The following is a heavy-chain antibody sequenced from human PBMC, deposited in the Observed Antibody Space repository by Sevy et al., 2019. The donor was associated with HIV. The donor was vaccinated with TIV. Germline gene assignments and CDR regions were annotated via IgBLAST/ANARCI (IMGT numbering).Heavy chain of an antibody. CDR1: GFTFFAYT. V-gene: IGHV3-30-3*01. CDR3: ARDLASSGNGLDV. J-gene: IGHJ6*02. D-gene: IGHD3-3*02. CDR2: ISYDINNK. Sequence: GVSLRLSCAASGFTFFAYTMHWVRQAPGKGLEWVALISYDINNKYYADSVKGRFTISRDNSKNTPYLQMNSLRPEDTAVYYCARDLASSGNGLDVWGQWTTVTVSS.